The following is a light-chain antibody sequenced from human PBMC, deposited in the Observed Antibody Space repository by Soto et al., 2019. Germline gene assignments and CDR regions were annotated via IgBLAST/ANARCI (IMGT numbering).Light chain of an antibody. V-gene: IGKV1D-16*01. CDR2: AAS. J-gene: IGKJ4*01. CDR1: QYIDSW. Sequence: DIQMTQSPSSLSAFVGDRVTISCRASQYIDSWLTWYHQKPGRAPKSLIYAASTLRSGVPSRFSGSGSGTDFTLTTNSLQPEDSGTYYCQQYTSNPLTFGGGTQVEI. CDR3: QQYTSNPLT.